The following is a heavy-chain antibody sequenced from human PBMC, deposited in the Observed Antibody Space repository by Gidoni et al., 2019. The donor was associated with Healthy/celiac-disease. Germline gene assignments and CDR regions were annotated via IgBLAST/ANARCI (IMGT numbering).Heavy chain of an antibody. Sequence: QVQLQQSGPGLVKPSQTLSLTCAISGDSVSSNSAAWNWIRQSPSSGLEWLGRTYYRSKWYNDYAVSVKSRITINPDTSKNQFSLQLNSVTPEDTAVYYCARAPSGSYDDYYYYGMDVWGQGTTVTVSS. CDR3: ARAPSGSYDDYYYYGMDV. CDR2: TYYRSKWYN. CDR1: GDSVSSNSAA. D-gene: IGHD1-26*01. V-gene: IGHV6-1*01. J-gene: IGHJ6*02.